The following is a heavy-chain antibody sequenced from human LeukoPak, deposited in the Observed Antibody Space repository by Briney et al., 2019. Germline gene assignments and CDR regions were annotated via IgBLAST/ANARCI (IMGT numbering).Heavy chain of an antibody. J-gene: IGHJ4*02. CDR1: GGSFSGYY. V-gene: IGHV4-34*01. CDR3: ARHTYCSGGSCYLDY. D-gene: IGHD2-15*01. Sequence: PSETLSLTCAVYGGSFSGYYWSWIRQPPGKGLEWIGEINHSGSTNYNPSLKSRVTISVDTSKNQFSLKLSSVTAADTAVYYCARHTYCSGGSCYLDYWGQGTLVTVSS. CDR2: INHSGST.